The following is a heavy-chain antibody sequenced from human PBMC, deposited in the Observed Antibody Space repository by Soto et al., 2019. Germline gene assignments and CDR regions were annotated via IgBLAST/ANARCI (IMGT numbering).Heavy chain of an antibody. CDR3: ARSIAVPSSHIDH. J-gene: IGHJ4*02. Sequence: SETLTLTCSVSGGSISGYYWSWIRQAPGKGLEWIGYVYDTGSTSYNPSLQSRVTISVDTSKKQFSLSLRLVTAADTAVYFCARSIAVPSSHIDHWGQGTRVTVSS. CDR2: VYDTGST. V-gene: IGHV4-59*01. D-gene: IGHD6-6*01. CDR1: GGSISGYY.